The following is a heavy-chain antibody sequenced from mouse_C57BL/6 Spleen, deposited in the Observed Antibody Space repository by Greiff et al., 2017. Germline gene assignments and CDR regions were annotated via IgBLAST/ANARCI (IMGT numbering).Heavy chain of an antibody. CDR3: TSYYSNLYAMDY. Sequence: VQLQQPGAELVRPGASVKLSCTASGFNIKDDYMHWVKQRPEQGLEWIGWIDPENGDTEYASKFQGKATITADTSSNTAYLQLSSLTSEDTAVYYCTSYYSNLYAMDYWGQGTSVTVSS. J-gene: IGHJ4*01. CDR1: GFNIKDDY. D-gene: IGHD2-5*01. V-gene: IGHV14-4*01. CDR2: IDPENGDT.